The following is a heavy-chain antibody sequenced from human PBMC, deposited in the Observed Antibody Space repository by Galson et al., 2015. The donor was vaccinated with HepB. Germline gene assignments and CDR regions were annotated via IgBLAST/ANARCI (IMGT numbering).Heavy chain of an antibody. CDR2: IDPSDSDT. D-gene: IGHD5-24*01. Sequence: QSGAEVKKPGESLRISCTGSGYSFTSNWISWVRQVPGKGLEWMGRIDPSDSDTNYSPSFQGHVTFSADKSIRTAYLQWSSLRASDTAIYYCFADGAGGRDYWGQGTLVTVSS. J-gene: IGHJ4*02. CDR3: FADGAGGRDY. CDR1: GYSFTSNW. V-gene: IGHV5-10-1*01.